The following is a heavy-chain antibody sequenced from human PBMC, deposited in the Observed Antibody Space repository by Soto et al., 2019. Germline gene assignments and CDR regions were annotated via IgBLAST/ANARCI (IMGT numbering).Heavy chain of an antibody. CDR3: ARQTPYSGYDLGGFDP. D-gene: IGHD5-12*01. J-gene: IGHJ5*02. CDR1: GGSISSYY. Sequence: SETLSLTCTVSGGSISSYYWSWIRQPPGKGLEWIGYIYYSGSTNYNPSLKSRVTISVDTSKNQFSLKLSSVTAADTAVYYCARQTPYSGYDLGGFDPWGQGTLVTVSS. CDR2: IYYSGST. V-gene: IGHV4-59*08.